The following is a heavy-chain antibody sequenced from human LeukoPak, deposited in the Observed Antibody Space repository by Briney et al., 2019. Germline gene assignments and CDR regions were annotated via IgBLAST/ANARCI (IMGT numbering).Heavy chain of an antibody. CDR1: GFTFSSYA. J-gene: IGHJ4*02. V-gene: IGHV3-23*01. CDR2: IIGSGDYT. Sequence: GGSLRLSCATSGFTFSSYAMSWVRQAPGKGLQWVSAIIGSGDYTYYADSVRGRFTISRDNSKNTLYQEMNSLRAEDTAVYYCAKGYCTSTSCYTSNGIDHWGQGTLVTVSS. CDR3: AKGYCTSTSCYTSNGIDH. D-gene: IGHD2-2*02.